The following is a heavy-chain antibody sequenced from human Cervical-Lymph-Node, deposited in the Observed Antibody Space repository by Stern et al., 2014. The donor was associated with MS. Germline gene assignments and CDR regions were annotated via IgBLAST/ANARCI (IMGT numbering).Heavy chain of an antibody. Sequence: QVQLVQSGAEVKKPGASVKVSCKASGYTFTSYYMHWVRQAPGQGLEWMGIIKPSGGSTSYAQKFQGRVTMTRDTSTSTVYMELSSLRSEDTAVYYCAVGGGYYGSGSYSAFDYWGQGTLVTVSS. CDR3: AVGGGYYGSGSYSAFDY. J-gene: IGHJ4*02. CDR1: GYTFTSYY. D-gene: IGHD3-10*01. V-gene: IGHV1-46*01. CDR2: IKPSGGST.